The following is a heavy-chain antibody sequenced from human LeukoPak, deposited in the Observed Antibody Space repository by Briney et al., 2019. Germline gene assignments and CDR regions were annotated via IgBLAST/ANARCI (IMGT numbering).Heavy chain of an antibody. CDR2: XXGSGVTT. J-gene: IGHJ4*02. CDR1: GFTFSNYA. D-gene: IGHD3-10*01. V-gene: IGHV3-23*01. Sequence: PGGSLRLSCVASGFTFSNYAMTWVRQAPGKXXXXXXXXXGSGVTTYYADSVKGRFTISRDNSKNTLYLQMNSLRAEDTAVYYCAKAFNYHSGSSYVTFDYWGQGTLVTVSS. CDR3: AKAFNYHSGSSYVTFDY.